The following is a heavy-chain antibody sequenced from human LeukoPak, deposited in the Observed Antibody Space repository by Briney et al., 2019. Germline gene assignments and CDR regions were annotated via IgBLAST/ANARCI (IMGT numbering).Heavy chain of an antibody. CDR3: ARLYHYDSSGYYYPFFDY. J-gene: IGHJ4*02. D-gene: IGHD3-22*01. Sequence: GSSVKVSCKASGYTFTGYYMHWVRQAPGQGLEWMGWINPNSGGTNYAQKFQGRVTMTRDTSISTAYMELSRLRSDDTAVYYCARLYHYDSSGYYYPFFDYWGQGTLVTVSS. CDR2: INPNSGGT. V-gene: IGHV1-2*02. CDR1: GYTFTGYY.